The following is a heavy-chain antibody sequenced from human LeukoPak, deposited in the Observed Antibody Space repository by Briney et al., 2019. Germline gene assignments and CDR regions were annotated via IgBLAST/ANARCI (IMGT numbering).Heavy chain of an antibody. J-gene: IGHJ6*02. D-gene: IGHD6-19*01. CDR2: IIPIFGTA. CDR3: ASEVAGPHYYYYYGMDV. V-gene: IGHV1-69*13. CDR1: GGTFSSYA. Sequence: SVKVSCKASGGTFSSYAISWVRQAPGQGLEWMGGIIPIFGTANYAQKFQGRVTITADESTSTAYMELSSLRSEDTAVYYCASEVAGPHYYYYYGMDVWGQGTTATVSS.